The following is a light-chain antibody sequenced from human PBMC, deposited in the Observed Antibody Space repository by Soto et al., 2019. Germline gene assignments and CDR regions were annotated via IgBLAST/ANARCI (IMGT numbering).Light chain of an antibody. J-gene: IGKJ4*01. Sequence: DIQMTQSPSSLSASVCDIVTITCRASQSISSYLNCYQQKPGKAPKLLIYAASSLQSGVPSRFSGSGSGTDFTLTISSLQPEDFATYYCQQSYSTPFAFGGGTKVELK. CDR3: QQSYSTPFA. CDR2: AAS. CDR1: QSISSY. V-gene: IGKV1-39*01.